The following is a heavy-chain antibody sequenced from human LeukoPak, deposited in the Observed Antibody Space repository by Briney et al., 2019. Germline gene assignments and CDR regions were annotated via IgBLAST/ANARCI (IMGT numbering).Heavy chain of an antibody. CDR3: AKDHYKIAAAARGGFDP. J-gene: IGHJ5*02. CDR1: GFTFSNYA. Sequence: PGGSLRLSCSASGFTFSNYAMHWVRQAPGKGLEYVSAVNYNGGSTYYADSVKGRFTISRDNSKNTVYLEMTSLRAEDTAIYYCAKDHYKIAAAARGGFDPWGLGTLVTVSS. D-gene: IGHD6-13*01. CDR2: VNYNGGST. V-gene: IGHV3-64*04.